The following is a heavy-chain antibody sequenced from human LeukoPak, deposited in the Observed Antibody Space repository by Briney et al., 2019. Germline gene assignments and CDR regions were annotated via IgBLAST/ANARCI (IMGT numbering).Heavy chain of an antibody. V-gene: IGHV5-51*01. CDR2: IYPDDSDT. Sequence: GESLKISCKGSGCTFTKYWIAWVRQMPGKGLEWMGIIYPDDSDTRYSPSFQGQVTISADKSISTAYLQWSSLKASDTAMYYCARLDGNNYFFFDYWGQGTLITVSS. J-gene: IGHJ4*02. CDR1: GCTFTKYW. CDR3: ARLDGNNYFFFDY. D-gene: IGHD5-24*01.